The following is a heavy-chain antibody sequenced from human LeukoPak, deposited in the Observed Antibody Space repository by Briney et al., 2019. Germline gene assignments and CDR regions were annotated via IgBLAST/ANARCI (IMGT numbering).Heavy chain of an antibody. CDR3: AREPSSPVYFDY. J-gene: IGHJ4*02. CDR1: GFTFSSYA. D-gene: IGHD6-13*01. Sequence: GRSLRLSCAASGFTFSSYAMHWVRQAPGKGLEWVAVISYDGSNKYYADSVKGRFTISRDNSKSTLYLQMNSLRAEDTAVYYCAREPSSPVYFDYWGQGTLVTVSS. CDR2: ISYDGSNK. V-gene: IGHV3-30-3*01.